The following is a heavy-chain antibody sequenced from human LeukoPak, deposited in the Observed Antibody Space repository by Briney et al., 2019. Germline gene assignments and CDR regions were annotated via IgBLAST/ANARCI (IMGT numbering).Heavy chain of an antibody. D-gene: IGHD7-27*01. CDR2: MYLSGTT. J-gene: IGHJ4*02. V-gene: IGHV4-4*02. CDR1: GDPINSLDL. Sequence: SETLSLTCTVSGDPINSLDLWSWVRQPPGKGLEWIGEMYLSGTTHSNPSVKSRVTISIDKSKNQFFLNLSSVTAADTAVYYCAKDGGLWVSAHWGDSWGRGTLVTVSS. CDR3: AKDGGLWVSAHWGDS.